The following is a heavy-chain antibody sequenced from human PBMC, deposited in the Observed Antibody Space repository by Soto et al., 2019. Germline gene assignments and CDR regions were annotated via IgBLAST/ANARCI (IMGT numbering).Heavy chain of an antibody. CDR3: ARAYDSSGYYPSYWYFDL. J-gene: IGHJ2*01. CDR2: IYYSGST. V-gene: IGHV4-30-4*01. CDR1: GGSISSGDYY. Sequence: QVQLQESGPGLVKPSQTLSLTCTVSGGSISSGDYYWSWIRQPPGKGLEGIGYIYYSGSTYYNPSLKSRVTISIDTSKNQFSLKLSSVTAADTAVYYCARAYDSSGYYPSYWYFDLWGRGTLVTVSS. D-gene: IGHD3-22*01.